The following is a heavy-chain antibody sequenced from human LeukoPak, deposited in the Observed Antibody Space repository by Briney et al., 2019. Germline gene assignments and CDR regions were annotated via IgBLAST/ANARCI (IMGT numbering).Heavy chain of an antibody. V-gene: IGHV3-53*01. CDR3: ARDLGNYYGSGSYGNWFDP. J-gene: IGHJ5*02. CDR1: GYSISSGYH. Sequence: ETLSLTCTVSGYSISSGYHWGWVRPAPGKGLEWVSVIYSGGSTYYADSVKGRFTISRDNSKNTLYLQMNSLRAEDTAVYYCARDLGNYYGSGSYGNWFDPWGQGTLVTVSS. D-gene: IGHD3-10*01. CDR2: IYSGGST.